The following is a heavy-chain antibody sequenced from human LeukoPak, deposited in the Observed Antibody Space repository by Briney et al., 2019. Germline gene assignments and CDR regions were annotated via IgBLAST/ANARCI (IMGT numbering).Heavy chain of an antibody. CDR1: GGSISSYY. V-gene: IGHV4-59*01. CDR2: IYYSGST. D-gene: IGHD3-22*01. J-gene: IGHJ4*02. CDR3: ARWGYDSSGYYPKYYFDY. Sequence: PSETLSLTCTVSGGSISSYYWSWIRQPPGKGLEWIGYIYYSGSTNYNPSLKSRVTISVDTSKNQFSLKLSSVTAADTAVYYCARWGYDSSGYYPKYYFDYWGQGTLVTVSS.